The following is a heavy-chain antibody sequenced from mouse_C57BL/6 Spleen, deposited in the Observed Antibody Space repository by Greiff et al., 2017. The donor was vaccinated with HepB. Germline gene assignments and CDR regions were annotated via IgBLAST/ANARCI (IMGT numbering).Heavy chain of an antibody. D-gene: IGHD1-1*01. CDR3: ASPSYGSSYWYFDV. J-gene: IGHJ1*03. CDR1: GYSFTGYY. V-gene: IGHV1-42*01. CDR2: INPSTGGT. Sequence: DVQLQESGPELVKPGASVKISCKASGYSFTGYYMNWVKQSPEKSLEWIGEINPSTGGTTYNQKFKAKATLTVDKSSSTAYMQLKSLTSEDSAVYYCASPSYGSSYWYFDVWGTGTTVTVSS.